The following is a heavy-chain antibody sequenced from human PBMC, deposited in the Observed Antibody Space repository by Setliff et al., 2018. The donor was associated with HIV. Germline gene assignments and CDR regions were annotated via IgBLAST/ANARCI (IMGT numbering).Heavy chain of an antibody. J-gene: IGHJ5*02. V-gene: IGHV4-61*09. D-gene: IGHD3-10*01. CDR1: GVPTSASTYY. Sequence: SQTLSLTCTVSGVPTSASTYYWSWIRQPAGKGLEWIGHIYTSGSTNYNPSLKSRVTISVDTSKNQFSLKLSSVTAADTAVYYCARERSALLWKNWFDPWGQGTLVTVSS. CDR2: IYTSGST. CDR3: ARERSALLWKNWFDP.